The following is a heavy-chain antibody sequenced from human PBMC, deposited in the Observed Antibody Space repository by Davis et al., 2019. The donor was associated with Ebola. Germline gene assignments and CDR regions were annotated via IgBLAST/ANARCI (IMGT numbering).Heavy chain of an antibody. CDR1: GFTFSLYG. D-gene: IGHD1-7*01. V-gene: IGHV3-33*01. CDR2: IWHDGSTK. J-gene: IGHJ6*02. CDR3: ARGLSITGTTPYGMDV. Sequence: GESLKISCAASGFTFSLYGIHWVRQAPGKGLEWVAVIWHDGSTKYYADSVKGRFTISRDNSKNTLYLQMNSLRAEDTAVYYCARGLSITGTTPYGMDVWGQGTTATVSS.